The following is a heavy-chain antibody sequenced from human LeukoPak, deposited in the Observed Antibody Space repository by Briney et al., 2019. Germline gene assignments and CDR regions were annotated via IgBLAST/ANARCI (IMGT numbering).Heavy chain of an antibody. J-gene: IGHJ3*02. V-gene: IGHV1-58*01. CDR1: GFTFTNSA. D-gene: IGHD3-16*01. CDR2: IVVGSSST. CDR3: AARPGGYASFDI. Sequence: SVKVSCKTSGFTFTNSAVQWVRQARGQRLEWIGWIVVGSSSTDYTQKLQERVTITRDMSTGTAYMELSSLRSEDTAVYYCAARPGGYASFDIWGQGTMVTVSS.